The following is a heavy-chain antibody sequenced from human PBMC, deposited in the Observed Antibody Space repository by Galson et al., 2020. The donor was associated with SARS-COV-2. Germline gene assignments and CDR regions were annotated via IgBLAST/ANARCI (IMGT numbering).Heavy chain of an antibody. Sequence: TGGSLRLSCAASGFTFSSYAISWVRQAPGKGLEWVSAISGSGGSTYYADSVKGRFTISRDNSKNTLYLQMNSLRAEDTAVYYCAKDWTSACNVVPSGLDVWGQGTTVTVSS. CDR2: ISGSGGST. CDR1: GFTFSSYA. CDR3: AKDWTSACNVVPSGLDV. J-gene: IGHJ6*02. V-gene: IGHV3-23*01. D-gene: IGHD1-1*01.